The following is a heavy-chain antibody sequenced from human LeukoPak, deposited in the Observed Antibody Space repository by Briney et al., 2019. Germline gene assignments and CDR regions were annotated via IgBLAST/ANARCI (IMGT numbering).Heavy chain of an antibody. V-gene: IGHV1-2*02. CDR2: VTPKSGGT. Sequence: ASVKVSCKASGYGFTFYYIHWMRDAPGQGLEWMGWVTPKSGGTNYAQKFQGRVTMTRDASISTAYMELSSLTSDDTAVYYCARYRYIHGIDVWGQGTTVTVSS. CDR1: GYGFTFYY. D-gene: IGHD5-18*01. J-gene: IGHJ6*02. CDR3: ARYRYIHGIDV.